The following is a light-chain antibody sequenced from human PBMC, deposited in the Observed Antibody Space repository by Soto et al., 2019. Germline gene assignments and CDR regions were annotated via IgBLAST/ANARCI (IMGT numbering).Light chain of an antibody. J-gene: IGKJ1*01. CDR3: QQYNNWPPWT. CDR1: QSVSSN. CDR2: GAY. Sequence: ELVMTQSPATLSVSPGDRASLSCRASQSVSSNLAWYQQKPGQAPRLLIYGAYTRATGIPARFSGSGSGTEFTLTISSLQSEDFAVYYCQQYNNWPPWTFGQGTKVEIK. V-gene: IGKV3-15*01.